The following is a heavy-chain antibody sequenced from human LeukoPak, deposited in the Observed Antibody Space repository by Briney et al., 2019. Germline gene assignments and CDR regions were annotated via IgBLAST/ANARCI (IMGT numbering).Heavy chain of an antibody. V-gene: IGHV4-61*01. CDR2: IYYSGST. Sequence: ASETLSLTCTVSGYSISSGYYWGWIRQPPGKGLEWIGYIYYSGSTNYNPSLKSRVTISVDTSKNQFSLKLSSVTAADTAVYYCARGMAAADGYYYYYMDVWGKGTTVTVSS. CDR1: GYSISSGYY. CDR3: ARGMAAADGYYYYYMDV. J-gene: IGHJ6*03. D-gene: IGHD6-13*01.